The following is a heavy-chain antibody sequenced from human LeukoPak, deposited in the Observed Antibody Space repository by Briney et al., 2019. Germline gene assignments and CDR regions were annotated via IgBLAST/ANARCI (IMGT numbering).Heavy chain of an antibody. J-gene: IGHJ4*02. D-gene: IGHD3-10*01. CDR2: IYPSGST. V-gene: IGHV4-30-2*01. Sequence: SETLSLTCTVSGGSISSGEYSWSWVRHPPGKGLEWVGNIYPSGSTYYNPSLKSRVTLSMDVSKNQFSLKLTSVTAADTAVYYCARDDYASGKAWFWGQGTLVTVSS. CDR1: GGSISSGEYS. CDR3: ARDDYASGKAWF.